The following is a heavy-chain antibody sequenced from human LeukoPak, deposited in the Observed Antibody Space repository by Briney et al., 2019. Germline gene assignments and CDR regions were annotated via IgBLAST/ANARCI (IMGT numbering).Heavy chain of an antibody. CDR3: ARDLGGFGDV. Sequence: SETLSLTCSVYGGSFSGYYWIWIRQPPGKGLEWIGQINHSGSNHYNPSLKRRVTVSVDTSKHQFSLKLSSVTAADTAVYYCARDLGGFGDVWGKGTTVTVSS. V-gene: IGHV4-34*01. CDR1: GGSFSGYY. J-gene: IGHJ6*04. D-gene: IGHD3-16*01. CDR2: INHSGSN.